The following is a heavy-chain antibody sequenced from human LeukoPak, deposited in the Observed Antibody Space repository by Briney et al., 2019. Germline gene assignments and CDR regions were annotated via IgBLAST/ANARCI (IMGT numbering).Heavy chain of an antibody. Sequence: PGGSLRLSCAASGFTFSSYSMNWVRQAPGKGLEWVSSISSSSSYIYYADSVKGRFTISRDNAKNSLYLQMNSLRAEDTAVYYCARLKGSGSYSFDYWGQGTLVTVSP. D-gene: IGHD3-10*01. V-gene: IGHV3-21*01. CDR2: ISSSSSYI. J-gene: IGHJ4*02. CDR3: ARLKGSGSYSFDY. CDR1: GFTFSSYS.